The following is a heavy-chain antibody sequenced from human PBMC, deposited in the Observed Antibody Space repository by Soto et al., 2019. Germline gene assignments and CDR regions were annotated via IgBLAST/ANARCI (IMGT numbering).Heavy chain of an antibody. D-gene: IGHD3-3*01. CDR3: AREGLLYNAFDI. J-gene: IGHJ3*02. Sequence: QVQLQESGPGLVEPSETLSLTCTVSGGSVSSGSYYWSWIRQPPGKGLEWIGYIYYSGSTNYNPSLKSRVTISVDTSKNQFSLKLSSVTAADTAVYYCAREGLLYNAFDIWGQGTMVTVSS. CDR2: IYYSGST. V-gene: IGHV4-61*01. CDR1: GGSVSSGSYY.